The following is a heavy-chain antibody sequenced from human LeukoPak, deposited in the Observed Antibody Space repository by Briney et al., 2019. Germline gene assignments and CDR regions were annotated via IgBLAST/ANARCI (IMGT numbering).Heavy chain of an antibody. CDR2: ISYDGSNK. CDR1: GFTFSSYG. CDR3: AKDLLAAAVDY. D-gene: IGHD6-13*01. J-gene: IGHJ4*02. V-gene: IGHV3-30*18. Sequence: GGSLRLSCAASGFTFSSYGMHWVRQAPGNGLEWVAVISYDGSNKYYADSVKGRFTISRDNSKNTLYLQMNSLRAEDTAVYYCAKDLLAAAVDYWGQGTLVTVSS.